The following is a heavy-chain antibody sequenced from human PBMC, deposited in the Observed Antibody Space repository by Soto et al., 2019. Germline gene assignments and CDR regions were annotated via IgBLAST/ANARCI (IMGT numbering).Heavy chain of an antibody. Sequence: TSETLSLTCTVSGGSISSGGYYWSWIRQHPGKGLEWIGYIYYSGSTYYNPSLKSRVTISVDTSKNQFSLKLSSVTAADTAVYYCARERSGYSYGLPQNWFDPWGQGTLVTVSS. V-gene: IGHV4-31*03. CDR3: ARERSGYSYGLPQNWFDP. CDR2: IYYSGST. D-gene: IGHD5-18*01. J-gene: IGHJ5*02. CDR1: GGSISSGGYY.